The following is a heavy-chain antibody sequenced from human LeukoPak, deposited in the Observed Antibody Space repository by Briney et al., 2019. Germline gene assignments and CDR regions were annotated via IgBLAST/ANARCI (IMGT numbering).Heavy chain of an antibody. V-gene: IGHV3-21*01. Sequence: GRSLRLTCALSGFTFSIYSVNWARQARGEGLEWVSSIISSSSYIYYADSVKGRFTISRDNAKNSLYLQMNSLRAKDTAVYYCARDCTATDYWGQGTVVTVSS. CDR2: IISSSSYI. CDR1: GFTFSIYS. CDR3: ARDCTATDY. D-gene: IGHD4-17*01. J-gene: IGHJ4*02.